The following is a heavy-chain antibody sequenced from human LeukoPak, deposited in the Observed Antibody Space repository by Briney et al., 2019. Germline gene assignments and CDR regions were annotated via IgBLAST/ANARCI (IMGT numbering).Heavy chain of an antibody. CDR3: ARGPTYQPIDF. J-gene: IGHJ4*02. V-gene: IGHV4-39*02. D-gene: IGHD2-2*01. CDR1: GGSISSSNYY. CDR2: IHYSETT. Sequence: PSEALSLTCTVSGGSISSSNYYWGWIRQPPGKGLEWIASIHYSETTYYNPSLKSRVTISVDTSKNHFSLKLSSVTAADTAVYYCARGPTYQPIDFWGQGTLVTVSS.